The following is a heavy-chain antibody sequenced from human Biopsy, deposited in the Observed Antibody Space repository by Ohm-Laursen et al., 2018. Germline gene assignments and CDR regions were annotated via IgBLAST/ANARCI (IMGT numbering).Heavy chain of an antibody. CDR3: ARDRGYYSDRTVPGYFDL. D-gene: IGHD3-22*01. V-gene: IGHV4-59*01. J-gene: IGHJ2*01. CDR2: IYFTGRT. CDR1: GGPIDSYY. Sequence: SETLSLTCTVSGGPIDSYYWSWIRQPPGKALEWIGYIYFTGRTSYNPSLQSRVTISVDTSKNHFPLRLRSVTPADTAIYYCARDRGYYSDRTVPGYFDLWGRGTLVTVSS.